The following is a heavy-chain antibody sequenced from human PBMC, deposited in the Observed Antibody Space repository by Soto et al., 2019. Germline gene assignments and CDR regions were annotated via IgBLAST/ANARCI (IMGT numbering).Heavy chain of an antibody. D-gene: IGHD2-2*01. CDR1: GYTFTSYD. CDR3: AREMSAYRDF. CDR2: MNPNSGKT. V-gene: IGHV1-8*01. Sequence: QVQLVQSGAEVKKPGASVKVSCKASGYTFTSYDINWVRQAPGQGLEWMGWMNPNSGKTGDAQKFQGSVTITRNTSISTAYAGPTILTCESTAVYYCAREMSAYRDFGGQATVVTVSS. J-gene: IGHJ4*02.